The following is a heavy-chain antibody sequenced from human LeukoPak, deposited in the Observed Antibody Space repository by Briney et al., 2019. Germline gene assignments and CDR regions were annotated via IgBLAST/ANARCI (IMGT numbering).Heavy chain of an antibody. D-gene: IGHD2-2*02. J-gene: IGHJ6*02. Sequence: SGGSLRLSCAASGFTFSSYAMNWVRQSPGKGLEWVSVISGSGGETFYADSVKGRFTISRDNSGNTQYLQMNSLRAEDTAVYYCAKGSGSSSYNTMDVWGQGTTVTVS. V-gene: IGHV3-23*01. CDR2: ISGSGGET. CDR3: AKGSGSSSYNTMDV. CDR1: GFTFSSYA.